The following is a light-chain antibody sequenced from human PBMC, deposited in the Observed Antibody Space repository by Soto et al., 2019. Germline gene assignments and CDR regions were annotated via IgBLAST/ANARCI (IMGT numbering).Light chain of an antibody. CDR1: QSVSSN. Sequence: EIVMTQSPATLSVSPGERATLSCRASQSVSSNLAWYQKNPGQAPRLLIYGASTRSTGIPARFSGSGSGTEFTLTISGLQSEDFAVYYCQQYNNWPYTFGQGTKLEIK. CDR2: GAS. CDR3: QQYNNWPYT. J-gene: IGKJ2*01. V-gene: IGKV3-15*01.